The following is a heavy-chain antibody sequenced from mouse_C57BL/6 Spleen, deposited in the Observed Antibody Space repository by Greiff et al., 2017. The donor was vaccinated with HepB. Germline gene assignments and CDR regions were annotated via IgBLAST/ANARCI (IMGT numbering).Heavy chain of an antibody. CDR1: GYTFTSYW. D-gene: IGHD1-1*01. J-gene: IGHJ3*01. Sequence: VQLQQPGTELVKPGASVKLSCKASGYTFTSYWMHWVKQRPGQGLEWIGNINPSNGGTNYNEKFKSKATLTVDKSSSTAYMQLSSLTSEDSAVYSCARSEGYYGPFAYWGQGTLVTVSA. CDR3: ARSEGYYGPFAY. V-gene: IGHV1-53*01. CDR2: INPSNGGT.